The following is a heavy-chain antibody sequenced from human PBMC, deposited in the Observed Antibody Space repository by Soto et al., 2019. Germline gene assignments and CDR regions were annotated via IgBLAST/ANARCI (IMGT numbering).Heavy chain of an antibody. V-gene: IGHV4-59*01. CDR2: IYYSGTT. Sequence: QVQLQESGPGLVKPSETLSLTCTVSGGSIGTYYWNWIRQTPGKGLEWIGFIYYSGTTNYNPSLKSRVTMSVDTSKNQFSLKVSSVTAADTAIYYCARVFGRGWYYFDYWGQGTLVTVSS. J-gene: IGHJ4*02. CDR1: GGSIGTYY. CDR3: ARVFGRGWYYFDY. D-gene: IGHD6-19*01.